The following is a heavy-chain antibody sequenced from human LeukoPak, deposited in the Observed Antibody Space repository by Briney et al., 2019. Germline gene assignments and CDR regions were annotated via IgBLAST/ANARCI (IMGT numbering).Heavy chain of an antibody. V-gene: IGHV4-4*02. Sequence: SGTLSLTCGVSGGSITTTNWWGWVRQFPGQGLQWIGEVPLEGVRNYNPSLTSRVTMSLDRAKNLLSLNLNSVTDADTAVYYCSRENGAFSPFGYWGQGILVAV. CDR2: VPLEGVR. J-gene: IGHJ4*02. D-gene: IGHD2-8*01. CDR1: GGSITTTNW. CDR3: SRENGAFSPFGY.